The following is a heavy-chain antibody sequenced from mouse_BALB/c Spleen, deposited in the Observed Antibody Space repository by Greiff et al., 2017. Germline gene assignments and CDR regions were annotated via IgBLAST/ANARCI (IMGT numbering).Heavy chain of an antibody. J-gene: IGHJ4*01. CDR2: IRSKSNNYAT. CDR1: GFTFNTYA. D-gene: IGHD2-10*02. CDR3: VRGYGNYDYYAMDY. Sequence: EVQLQESGGGLVQPKGSLKLSCAASGFTFNTYAMNWVRQAPGKGLEWVARIRSKSNNYATYYADSVKDRFTISRDDSQSMLYLQMNNLKTEDTAMYYCVRGYGNYDYYAMDYWGQGTSVTVSS. V-gene: IGHV10-1*02.